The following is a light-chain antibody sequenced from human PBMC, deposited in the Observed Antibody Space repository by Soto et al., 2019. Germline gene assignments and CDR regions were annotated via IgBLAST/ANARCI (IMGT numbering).Light chain of an antibody. CDR2: GVS. CDR1: QSVRNTY. J-gene: IGKJ1*01. V-gene: IGKV3-15*01. CDR3: QQYIDWPPGT. Sequence: EIVMTQSPVTLSVSPGERATLSCRASQSVRNTYLAWYQQKPGQAPRLLISGVSTRAAGIPARFSGSGSGTEFTLTISSLQSEDFAVYYCQQYIDWPPGTFGQGTAVEIK.